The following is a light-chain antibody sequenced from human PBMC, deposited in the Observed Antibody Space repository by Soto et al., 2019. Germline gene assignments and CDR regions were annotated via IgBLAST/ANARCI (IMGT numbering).Light chain of an antibody. V-gene: IGKV3-15*01. J-gene: IGKJ1*01. CDR2: GAA. CDR1: QSVFSS. Sequence: EIVMTQSPATLSVSPGGRATLSCRASQSVFSSLAWYQQKPGQAPRLLIYGAATRATGIPGRFSGSGSGTEFTLTISSLQSEDFAVYYCQQYHNWPAFGQGTKVDIK. CDR3: QQYHNWPA.